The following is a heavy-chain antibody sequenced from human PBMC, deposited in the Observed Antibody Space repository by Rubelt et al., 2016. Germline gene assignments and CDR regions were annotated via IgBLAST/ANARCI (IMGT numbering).Heavy chain of an antibody. D-gene: IGHD3-9*01. CDR3: ARGAGGRYFDWYDAFDI. J-gene: IGHJ3*02. CDR1: GYTFTSYY. Sequence: QVQLVQSGAEVKKPGASVKVSCKASGYTFTSYYMHWVRQAPGQGLEWMGWINPNSGGTNYAQKVQGRVTMTRDTSISTAYMERSRLRSDDTAVYYCARGAGGRYFDWYDAFDIWGQGTMVTVSS. V-gene: IGHV1-2*02. CDR2: INPNSGGT.